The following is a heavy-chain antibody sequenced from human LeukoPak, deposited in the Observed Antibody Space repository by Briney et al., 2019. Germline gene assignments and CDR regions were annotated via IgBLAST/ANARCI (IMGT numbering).Heavy chain of an antibody. D-gene: IGHD3-9*01. CDR1: GGSFSGYY. CDR3: ARGRYFDGMDV. V-gene: IGHV4-34*01. Sequence: SETLSLTCAVYGGSFSGYYWGWIRQPPGKGLEWIGEINHSGSTNYNPSLKSRVTISGDTSKNQFSLKLSSVTAADTAVYYCARGRYFDGMDVWGQGTTVTVS. CDR2: INHSGST. J-gene: IGHJ6*02.